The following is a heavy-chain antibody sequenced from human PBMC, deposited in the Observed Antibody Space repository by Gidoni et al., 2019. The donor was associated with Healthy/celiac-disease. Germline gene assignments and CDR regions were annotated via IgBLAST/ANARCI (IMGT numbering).Heavy chain of an antibody. CDR3: AREMLGYCSGGSCPDAFDI. J-gene: IGHJ3*02. D-gene: IGHD2-15*01. CDR1: GYTFTSYA. Sequence: VQLVQSGAEVKKPGASVKVSCKASGYTFTSYAMHWVRQAPGQRLEWMGWINAGNGNTKYSQKFQGRVTITRDTSASTAYMELSSLRSEDTAVYYCAREMLGYCSGGSCPDAFDIWGQGTMVTVSS. CDR2: INAGNGNT. V-gene: IGHV1-3*01.